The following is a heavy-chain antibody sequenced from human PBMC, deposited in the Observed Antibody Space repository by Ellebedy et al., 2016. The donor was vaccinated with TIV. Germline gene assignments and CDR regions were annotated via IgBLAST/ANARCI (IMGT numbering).Heavy chain of an antibody. D-gene: IGHD3-9*01. CDR1: GYTFNNHG. Sequence: ASVQVSCKASGYTFNNHGISWVRQAPGQELEWMGWISVYNGNINYAQKFQGRVTMTTDTSTSTAYMELRSLRSDDTAVYYCARGRMHVLTGYNPDYWGQGTLVTVSS. J-gene: IGHJ4*02. CDR3: ARGRMHVLTGYNPDY. V-gene: IGHV1-18*01. CDR2: ISVYNGNI.